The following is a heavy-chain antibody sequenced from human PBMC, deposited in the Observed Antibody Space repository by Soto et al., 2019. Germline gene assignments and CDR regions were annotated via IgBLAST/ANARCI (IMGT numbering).Heavy chain of an antibody. V-gene: IGHV3-66*01. Sequence: EVQLVESGGGLVQPGGSLRLSCAASGFIVSVNYMSWVRQAPGKGLEWVSLITGGDSTYYADSVKGRFTISRDNSKNTLYRHMNSLRAEATDVYYCARENYYYGIGVGGEGTTVTVSS. CDR2: ITGGDST. CDR3: ARENYYYGIGV. J-gene: IGHJ6*02. CDR1: GFIVSVNY.